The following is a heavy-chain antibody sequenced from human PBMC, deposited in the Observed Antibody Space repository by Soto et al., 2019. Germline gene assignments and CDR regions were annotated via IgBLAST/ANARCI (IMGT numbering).Heavy chain of an antibody. CDR2: INAGNGKT. CDR1: GYTFTSYA. D-gene: IGHD2-15*01. J-gene: IGHJ3*02. V-gene: IGHV1-3*01. CDR3: ARSLGYCSGGSCYSADDAFDI. Sequence: ASVKVSCKASGYTFTSYAMNWVRQAPGQRLEWMGWINAGNGKTKYSQKFQGRVTITMDTSASTAYMELSSLRSEDTAVYYCARSLGYCSGGSCYSADDAFDIWGQGTMVTVSS.